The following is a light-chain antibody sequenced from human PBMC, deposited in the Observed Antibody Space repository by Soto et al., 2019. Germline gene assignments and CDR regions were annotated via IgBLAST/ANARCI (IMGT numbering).Light chain of an antibody. J-gene: IGKJ5*01. CDR1: QSASSNN. Sequence: PGERATLSCRASQSASSNNLAWYQQKPGQAPRLLIYDASRRATGIPDRFSGSGSGTDFTLTISRLEPEDFAVYYCQQYGGSPPSTFGQGTRLEIK. V-gene: IGKV3-20*01. CDR3: QQYGGSPPST. CDR2: DAS.